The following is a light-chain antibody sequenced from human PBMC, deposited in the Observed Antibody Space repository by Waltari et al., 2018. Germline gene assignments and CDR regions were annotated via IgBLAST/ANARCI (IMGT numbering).Light chain of an antibody. Sequence: EIVLMQSPGTLSLSPGERATLSCRASQSVSSSYLAWYQQKPGQAPRLLIQGASSRATGIPDRFSGSGSGTDFTLTISRLEPEDLAVYYCQQYGSSPPITFGQGTRLEIK. CDR2: GAS. CDR3: QQYGSSPPIT. J-gene: IGKJ5*01. CDR1: QSVSSSY. V-gene: IGKV3-20*01.